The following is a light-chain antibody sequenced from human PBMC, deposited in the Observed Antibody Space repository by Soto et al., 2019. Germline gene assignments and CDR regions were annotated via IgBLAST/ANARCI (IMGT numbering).Light chain of an antibody. Sequence: EIVLTQSPGTLSLSPGERATLSCRASQSVSNNYLAWYQQKPGQAPRLLIYGASNRATGIPDRFSGSGSGTDFTLTISRLEPEDFAVYYCQQYSSSFLTFGQGTKVDIK. J-gene: IGKJ1*01. CDR2: GAS. CDR1: QSVSNNY. CDR3: QQYSSSFLT. V-gene: IGKV3-20*01.